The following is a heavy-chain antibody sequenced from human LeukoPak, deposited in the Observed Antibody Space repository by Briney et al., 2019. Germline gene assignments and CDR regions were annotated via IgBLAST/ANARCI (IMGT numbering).Heavy chain of an antibody. CDR3: AREKGGGGGFDY. CDR1: GYTFTSYY. Sequence: ASVKVSCKASGYTFTSYYMHWVRQAPGQGLEWIGIINPSGGSTSYSQKFQGRVTMTIDTSTSTVYMELSSLRSEDTAVYYCAREKGGGGGFDYWGQGTLVTVSS. CDR2: INPSGGST. J-gene: IGHJ4*02. V-gene: IGHV1-46*01. D-gene: IGHD3-16*01.